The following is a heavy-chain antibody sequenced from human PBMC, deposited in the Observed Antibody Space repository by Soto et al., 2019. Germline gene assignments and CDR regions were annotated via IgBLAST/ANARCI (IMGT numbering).Heavy chain of an antibody. CDR3: ARQFRFGRHPGNNCSAL. J-gene: IGHJ5*02. CDR2: INHSGNT. D-gene: IGHD3-16*01. V-gene: IGHV4-34*13. Sequence: SCISQNPSKGLEWIGEINHSGNTNYNPSLKSRVTISVDKSKNQFSLKLSSVTAADTAVYYCARQFRFGRHPGNNCSALRGKGTPVPVS.